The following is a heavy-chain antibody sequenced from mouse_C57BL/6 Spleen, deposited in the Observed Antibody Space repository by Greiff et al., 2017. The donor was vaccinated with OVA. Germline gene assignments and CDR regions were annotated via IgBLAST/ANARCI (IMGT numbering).Heavy chain of an antibody. CDR2: IYPGDGDT. V-gene: IGHV1-82*01. D-gene: IGHD1-1*01. CDR1: GYAFSSSW. Sequence: VQLQQSGPELVKPGASVKISCKASGYAFSSSWMNWVKQRPGKGLEWIGRIYPGDGDTNYNGKFKGKATLTADKSSSTAYMQLSSLTSEDSAVYFCAREGSSYLYYFDYWGQGTTLTVSS. J-gene: IGHJ2*01. CDR3: AREGSSYLYYFDY.